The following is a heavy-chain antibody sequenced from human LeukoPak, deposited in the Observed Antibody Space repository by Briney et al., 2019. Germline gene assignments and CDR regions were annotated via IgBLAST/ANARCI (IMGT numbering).Heavy chain of an antibody. Sequence: GGSLRLSCAASGFTVSSNYMSWVRQTPGKGLEWVSVIYSGGSTYYAESLKGRFTISRDNSKNTLYLQMNSLRAEDTAVYYCARDKAGYDSSGAVDYWGQGTLVTVSS. D-gene: IGHD3-22*01. J-gene: IGHJ4*02. CDR3: ARDKAGYDSSGAVDY. CDR1: GFTVSSNY. V-gene: IGHV3-66*01. CDR2: IYSGGST.